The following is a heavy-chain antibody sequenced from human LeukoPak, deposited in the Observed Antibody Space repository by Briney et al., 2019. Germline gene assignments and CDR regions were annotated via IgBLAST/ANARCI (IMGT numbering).Heavy chain of an antibody. CDR3: ARGEVGAAPLDY. CDR2: INSDGSST. D-gene: IGHD1-26*01. V-gene: IGHV3-74*01. J-gene: IGHJ4*02. CDR1: GFTFSSYW. Sequence: GGSLRLSCAASGFTFSSYWMHWVRQAPGKGLVWVSRINSDGSSTSYADSVKGRFTISRDNAKNTLYLQMNSLRAEDAAVYYCARGEVGAAPLDYWGQGTLATVSS.